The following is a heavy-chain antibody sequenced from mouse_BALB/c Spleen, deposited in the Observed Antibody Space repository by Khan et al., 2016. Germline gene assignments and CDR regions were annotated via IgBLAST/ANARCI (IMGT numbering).Heavy chain of an antibody. CDR1: GYTFTDYS. J-gene: IGHJ3*01. Sequence: QIQLVQSGPELKKPGETVKISCKASGYTFTDYSMHWVKQAPGKGLKWMGWINTETGEPTYADDFKGRFAFSLETSASTAYLQIINLKNEDTATYFCARGGNPAWVAYWGQGTLVTVSA. V-gene: IGHV9-2-1*01. CDR3: ARGGNPAWVAY. D-gene: IGHD2-1*01. CDR2: INTETGEP.